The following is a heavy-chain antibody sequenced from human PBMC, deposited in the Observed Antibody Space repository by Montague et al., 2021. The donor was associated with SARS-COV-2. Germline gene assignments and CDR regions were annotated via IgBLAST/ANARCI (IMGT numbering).Heavy chain of an antibody. CDR3: ARSTVGTSHFDY. D-gene: IGHD1-26*01. CDR1: GGSIFSNSFY. Sequence: SETLSLTCTVSGGSIFSNSFYWGWIRQSPEQGLEWIGNVLSSGSTFYNPSLRSRVTMSEDMSKNQFSLKLMSVTAADTAVYYCARSTVGTSHFDYWGQGTLVTVSS. J-gene: IGHJ4*02. V-gene: IGHV4-39*01. CDR2: VLSSGST.